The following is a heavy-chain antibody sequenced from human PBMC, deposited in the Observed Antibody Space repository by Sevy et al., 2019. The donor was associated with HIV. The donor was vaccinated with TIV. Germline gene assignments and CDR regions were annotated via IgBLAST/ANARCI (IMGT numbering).Heavy chain of an antibody. CDR2: IYYSGST. Sequence: SETLSLTCTVPGGSISSYYWSWIRQPPGKGLEWIGYIYYSGSTNYNPSLKSRVTISVDTSKNQFSLKLSSVTAADTAVYYCARARNYYDSSGYYLFWFDPWGQGTLVTVSS. D-gene: IGHD3-22*01. J-gene: IGHJ5*02. V-gene: IGHV4-59*01. CDR3: ARARNYYDSSGYYLFWFDP. CDR1: GGSISSYY.